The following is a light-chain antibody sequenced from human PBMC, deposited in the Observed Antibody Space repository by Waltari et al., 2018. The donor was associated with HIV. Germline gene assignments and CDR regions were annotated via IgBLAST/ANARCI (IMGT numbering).Light chain of an antibody. Sequence: DIVANQSPDSLAVSLAERATVNCQSSQSVLYSSNNKNYLAWYQPTAGHPPKVLIYWASTRESGVPDRFSGGGSGTDFTLTISRLQAEDVAVYYGQQYYSPPPRPFGQGTKVEIK. J-gene: IGKJ1*01. CDR1: QSVLYSSNNKNY. V-gene: IGKV4-1*01. CDR2: WAS. CDR3: QQYYSPPPRP.